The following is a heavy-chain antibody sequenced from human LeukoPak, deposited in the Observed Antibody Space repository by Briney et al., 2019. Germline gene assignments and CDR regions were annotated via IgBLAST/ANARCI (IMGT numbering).Heavy chain of an antibody. CDR3: ARTDAFDI. J-gene: IGHJ3*02. Sequence: PGGSLRLSCAASGFTFNYYWLTWVRQAPGKGLEWVPYISGGSDTIYFADSVKGRFTISRDNAKNSLYLQMNSLRAEDTALYYCARTDAFDIWGQGTMVTVSS. CDR2: ISGGSDTI. V-gene: IGHV3-48*01. CDR1: GFTFNYYW.